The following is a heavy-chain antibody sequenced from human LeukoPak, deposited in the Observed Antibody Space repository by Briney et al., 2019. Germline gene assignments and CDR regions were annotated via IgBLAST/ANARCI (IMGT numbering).Heavy chain of an antibody. CDR3: ARDLVTVTKGFDI. D-gene: IGHD4-17*01. Sequence: MPSETLSLTCAVSADSFSSQYWTWIRQPPGKGLEWIGYISYIGSTNYNPSLKSRVTISIDTSKNQFSLKLSSVTAADTAVYYCARDLVTVTKGFDIWGQGTMVSVSS. V-gene: IGHV4-59*11. CDR2: ISYIGST. J-gene: IGHJ3*02. CDR1: ADSFSSQY.